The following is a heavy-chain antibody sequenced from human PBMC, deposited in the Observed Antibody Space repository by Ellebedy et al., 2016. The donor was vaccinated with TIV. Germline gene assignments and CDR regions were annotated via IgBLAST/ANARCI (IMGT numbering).Heavy chain of an antibody. CDR3: ARGFQVVPYYYYYMDV. CDR1: GGTFSSNA. V-gene: IGHV1-69*13. Sequence: SVKVSXXASGGTFSSNAISWVRQAPGQGLEWMGGIIPMFDIANYAQKFQGRVTITADESTSTAYMELSSLRSEDTAVYYCARGFQVVPYYYYYMDVWGKGTTVTVSS. CDR2: IIPMFDIA. J-gene: IGHJ6*03. D-gene: IGHD2-2*01.